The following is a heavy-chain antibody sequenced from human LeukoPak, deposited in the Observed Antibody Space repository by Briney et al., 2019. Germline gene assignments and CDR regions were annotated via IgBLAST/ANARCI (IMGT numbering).Heavy chain of an antibody. J-gene: IGHJ5*02. CDR2: IYYSGST. CDR3: ARAYCSGGTCYSSRGTFDP. Sequence: SETLSLSCTVSGGSISSYYWSWIRQPPGKGLEWIGYIYYSGSTNYKPSLKSRVTISVDTSKNQFSLKLSSVTAADTAVYYCARAYCSGGTCYSSRGTFDPWGQGTLVTVSS. D-gene: IGHD2-15*01. CDR1: GGSISSYY. V-gene: IGHV4-59*01.